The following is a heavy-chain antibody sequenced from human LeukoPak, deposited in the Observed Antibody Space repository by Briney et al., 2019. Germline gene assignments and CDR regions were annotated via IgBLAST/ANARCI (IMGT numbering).Heavy chain of an antibody. CDR3: ARDQTYYVSSGFYYVTYLQH. CDR2: MSSGGST. D-gene: IGHD3-22*01. V-gene: IGHV4-4*07. Sequence: SETLSLTCTVSGASISSSYCTWIRQSAGEGLEWIWRMSSGGSTTYNPSFKGRVTMSLGTSKKQFSLNVTSVTAADTAVYYCARDQTYYVSSGFYYVTYLQHWGQGILVTVSS. J-gene: IGHJ1*01. CDR1: GASISSSY.